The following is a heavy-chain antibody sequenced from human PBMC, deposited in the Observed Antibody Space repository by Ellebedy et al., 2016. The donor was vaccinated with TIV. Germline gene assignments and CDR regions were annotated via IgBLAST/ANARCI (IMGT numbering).Heavy chain of an antibody. J-gene: IGHJ6*02. CDR2: IIPIFGTA. D-gene: IGHD5-12*01. V-gene: IGHV1-69*13. Sequence: AASVKVSCKASAGTFSSYAISWVRQAPGQGLEWMGGIIPIFGTANYAQKFQGRVTITADETTSPAYMELSSLRSEDTAVYYCATDGDSGYAPYYYYGMDVWGQGTTVTVSS. CDR1: AGTFSSYA. CDR3: ATDGDSGYAPYYYYGMDV.